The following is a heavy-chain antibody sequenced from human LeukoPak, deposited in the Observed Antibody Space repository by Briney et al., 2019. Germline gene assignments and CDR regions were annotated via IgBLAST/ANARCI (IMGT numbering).Heavy chain of an antibody. Sequence: SETLSLTCTVSGGSISSSSYYWGWIRQPPGKGLEWIGSIYYSGSTYYNPSLKSRVTISVDTSKNQFSLKLSSVTAADTAVYYCARGAVGAPWYFDYWGQGTLVTVSS. V-gene: IGHV4-39*01. CDR1: GGSISSSSYY. CDR2: IYYSGST. D-gene: IGHD1-26*01. J-gene: IGHJ4*02. CDR3: ARGAVGAPWYFDY.